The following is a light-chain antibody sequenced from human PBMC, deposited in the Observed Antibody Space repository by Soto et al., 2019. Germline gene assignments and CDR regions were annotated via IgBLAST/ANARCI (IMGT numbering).Light chain of an antibody. J-gene: IGKJ1*01. CDR3: QQYGSSRWT. V-gene: IGKV3-20*01. CDR1: QSVSSSY. CDR2: GAS. Sequence: EIVLTQSPGTLSLSPGERATLSCRASQSVSSSYLAWYQQNRGQAPRLLIYGASSRATGIPDRFSGSGSGTDFTLSISRLVPEDFAVYYCQQYGSSRWTFGQGTKV.